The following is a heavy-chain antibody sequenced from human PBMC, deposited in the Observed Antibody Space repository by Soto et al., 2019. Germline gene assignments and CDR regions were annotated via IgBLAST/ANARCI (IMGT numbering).Heavy chain of an antibody. CDR3: TTDGFYYDSSGYYYSFDY. CDR2: IKSKTDGGTT. Sequence: EVQLVESGGGLVKPGGSLRLSCAASGFTFSNAWMNWVRQAPGKGLEWVGRIKSKTDGGTTDYAAPVKGRFTISRDDSKNTLYLQVNSLKTEDTAVYYCTTDGFYYDSSGYYYSFDYWGQGTLVTVSS. D-gene: IGHD3-22*01. CDR1: GFTFSNAW. V-gene: IGHV3-15*07. J-gene: IGHJ4*02.